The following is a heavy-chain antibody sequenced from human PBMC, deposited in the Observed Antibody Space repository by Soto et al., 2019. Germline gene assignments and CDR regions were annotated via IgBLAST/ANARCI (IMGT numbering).Heavy chain of an antibody. Sequence: EVQLVESGGGLVQPGGSLRLSCAASGFTLSSNWMHWVRQAPGKGLVWVSRINSDGSSTNYADSVKGRFTISRDNDKNTLYLQMNSLRVEDTAVYYCAREYSSSRYFDYWGQGTLVTVSS. CDR2: INSDGSST. J-gene: IGHJ4*02. CDR3: AREYSSSRYFDY. CDR1: GFTLSSNW. D-gene: IGHD6-6*01. V-gene: IGHV3-74*01.